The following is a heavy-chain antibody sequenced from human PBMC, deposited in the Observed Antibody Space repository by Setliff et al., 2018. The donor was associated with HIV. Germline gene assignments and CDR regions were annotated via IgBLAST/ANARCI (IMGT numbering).Heavy chain of an antibody. Sequence: GGSLRLSCAVSGFTFSGYWTTWVRQAPGKGLEWVASINPGGSEKWYVDSVKGRFTVSGDNTKNSLYLQMNSLRAEDTAVYYCERGGGYWGQGTMVTVSS. CDR2: INPGGSEK. D-gene: IGHD2-15*01. CDR3: ERGGGY. J-gene: IGHJ4*02. CDR1: GFTFSGYW. V-gene: IGHV3-7*04.